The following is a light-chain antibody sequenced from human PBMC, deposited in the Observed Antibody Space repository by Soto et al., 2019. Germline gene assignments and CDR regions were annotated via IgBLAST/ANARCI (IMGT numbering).Light chain of an antibody. J-gene: IGKJ2*02. CDR2: AAS. Sequence: DIQLTQSPSSLSASVGDRVTITCRESQSISNYLTWYQQKVGKAPKLLIYAASSLQRGVPARFSGSGSGTDFTLTISSLQPEDFATYYCQQCYSTPRTFGQGTKLEIK. V-gene: IGKV1-39*01. CDR3: QQCYSTPRT. CDR1: QSISNY.